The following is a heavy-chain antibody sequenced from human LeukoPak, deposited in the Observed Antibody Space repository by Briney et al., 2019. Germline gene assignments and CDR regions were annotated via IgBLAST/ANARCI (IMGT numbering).Heavy chain of an antibody. CDR3: ARDYSSGWYGAFDI. V-gene: IGHV1-3*01. J-gene: IGHJ3*02. D-gene: IGHD6-19*01. CDR1: GYTFTSYA. CDR2: INAGNGNT. Sequence: ASVKVSCTASGYTFTSYAMHWVRQAPGQRLEWMGWINAGNGNTKYSQKFQGRVTITRDTSASTAYMELSSLRSEDTAVYYCARDYSSGWYGAFDIWGQGTMVTVSS.